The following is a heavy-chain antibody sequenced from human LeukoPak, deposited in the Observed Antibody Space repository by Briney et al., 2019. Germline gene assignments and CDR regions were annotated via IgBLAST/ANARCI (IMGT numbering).Heavy chain of an antibody. Sequence: ASVKVSCKASGYTFTSYYMHWVRQAPGQGLEWMGIINPSGGSTSYAQKFQGRVTMTRDTSTSTVYMELSSLRSEDTAVYYCARQGHTPPPYYYMDVWGKGTTVTVSS. D-gene: IGHD2-2*02. J-gene: IGHJ6*03. CDR3: ARQGHTPPPYYYMDV. V-gene: IGHV1-46*03. CDR2: INPSGGST. CDR1: GYTFTSYY.